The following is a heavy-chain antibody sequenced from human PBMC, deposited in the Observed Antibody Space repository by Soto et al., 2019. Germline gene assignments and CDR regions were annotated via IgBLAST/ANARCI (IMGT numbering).Heavy chain of an antibody. D-gene: IGHD3-22*01. Sequence: QVQLQESGPGLVKPSQTLSLTCTVSGGSIGSGGYYWSWIRQHPGKGLEWIGYIYYSGSTYYNPSLKSRVTISVDTSKNQFSLKLSSVTAADTAVYYCATYDSSDYYSGSPIGWFDPWGQGTLVTVSS. CDR3: ATYDSSDYYSGSPIGWFDP. CDR2: IYYSGST. CDR1: GGSIGSGGYY. V-gene: IGHV4-31*03. J-gene: IGHJ5*02.